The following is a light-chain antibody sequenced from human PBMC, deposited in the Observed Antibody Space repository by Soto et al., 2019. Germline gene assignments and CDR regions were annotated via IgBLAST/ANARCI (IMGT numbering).Light chain of an antibody. CDR2: DTS. CDR3: QQYNNWPPIT. CDR1: QSVSSN. V-gene: IGKV3-15*01. Sequence: EIVMTQSPATLSLSPGERATLSCRASQSVSSNLAWYQQKPCQAPRLLIYDTSTRATGIPARFSGSGSGTEFTLTISSLQSEDFAVYYCQQYNNWPPITXGQGTRLEIK. J-gene: IGKJ5*01.